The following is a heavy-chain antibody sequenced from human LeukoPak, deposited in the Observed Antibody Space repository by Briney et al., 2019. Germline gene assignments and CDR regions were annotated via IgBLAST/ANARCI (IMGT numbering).Heavy chain of an antibody. CDR3: ARDLYGGYLGLDY. CDR2: ISSSGSII. Sequence: GGSLRLSCAASGFTFSRYELNWVRQAPGKGLEWVSYISSSGSIIYYADSVKGRFTISRDNAKNSVFLQMNSLRAEDTAVYHCARDLYGGYLGLDYWGQGTLVTVSS. CDR1: GFTFSRYE. J-gene: IGHJ4*02. V-gene: IGHV3-48*03. D-gene: IGHD5-12*01.